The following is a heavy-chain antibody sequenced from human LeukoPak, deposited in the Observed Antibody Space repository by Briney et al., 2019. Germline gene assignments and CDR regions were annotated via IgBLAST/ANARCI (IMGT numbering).Heavy chain of an antibody. CDR2: ISSSGSTI. D-gene: IGHD3-10*01. CDR1: GFTFSSYE. CDR3: ARVQITMVRGVIIEDYYYMDV. V-gene: IGHV3-48*03. J-gene: IGHJ6*03. Sequence: GGSLRLSCAASGFTFSSYEMNWVRRAPGKGLEWVSYISSSGSTIYYADSVKGRFTISRDNAKNSLYLQMNSLRAEDTAVYYCARVQITMVRGVIIEDYYYMDVWGKGTTVTISS.